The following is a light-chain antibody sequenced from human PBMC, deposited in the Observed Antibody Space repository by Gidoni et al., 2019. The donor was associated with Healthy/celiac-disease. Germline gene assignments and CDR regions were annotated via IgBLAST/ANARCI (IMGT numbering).Light chain of an antibody. Sequence: ITCRASQGISSYLAWYQQKPGKAPKLLIYAASTLQSGVPSRFSGSGYGTEFTLTISSLQPEDFATYYCKQLNSYPITFGQGTRLEIK. CDR3: KQLNSYPIT. V-gene: IGKV1-9*01. CDR1: QGISSY. J-gene: IGKJ5*01. CDR2: AAS.